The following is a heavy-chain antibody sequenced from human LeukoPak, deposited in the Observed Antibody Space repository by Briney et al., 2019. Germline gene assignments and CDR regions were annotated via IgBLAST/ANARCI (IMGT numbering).Heavy chain of an antibody. D-gene: IGHD1-26*01. CDR2: IKQDGSEK. CDR1: GFTFSSYW. J-gene: IGHJ4*02. Sequence: PGGSLRLSCAASGFTFSSYWMTWVRQAPGKGLEWVANIKQDGSEKYYVDSVKGRFTVSRDNAKNTLYLQMNSLRAEDTAVYYCARDAGEWELPTDYWGQGTLVTVSS. V-gene: IGHV3-7*01. CDR3: ARDAGEWELPTDY.